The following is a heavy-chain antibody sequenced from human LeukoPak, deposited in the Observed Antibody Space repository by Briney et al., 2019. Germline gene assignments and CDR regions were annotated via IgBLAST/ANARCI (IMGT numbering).Heavy chain of an antibody. CDR1: GYTFSSYE. V-gene: IGHV3-48*03. CDR3: AELGITMIGGV. Sequence: PGGSLGLSCAASGYTFSSYEMNWVRQAPGKGLEWVSYISSSGSTIYYADSVKGRFTISRDNAKNSLYLQMNSLRAEDTAVYYCAELGITMIGGVWGKGTTVTISS. J-gene: IGHJ6*04. D-gene: IGHD3-10*02. CDR2: ISSSGSTI.